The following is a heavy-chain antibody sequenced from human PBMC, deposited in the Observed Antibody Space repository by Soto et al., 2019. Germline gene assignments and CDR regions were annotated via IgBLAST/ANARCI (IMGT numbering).Heavy chain of an antibody. V-gene: IGHV2-5*02. CDR3: AHRVLRTVFGLVTTTAIYFDF. J-gene: IGHJ4*02. Sequence: QITLNESGPTQVKPRQTLTLTCTFSGFSLTTSGVGVGWIRQSPGKAPEGLALIYWEDAKRYSPSLKSRLTITKDPSKNQVVLTMADLDPADTATYYCAHRVLRTVFGLVTTTAIYFDFWGQGTPVAVSS. CDR1: GFSLTTSGVG. CDR2: IYWEDAK. D-gene: IGHD3-3*01.